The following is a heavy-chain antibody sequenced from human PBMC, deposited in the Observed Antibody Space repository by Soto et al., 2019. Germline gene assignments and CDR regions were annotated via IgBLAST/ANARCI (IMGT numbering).Heavy chain of an antibody. CDR1: GFTFDNYA. D-gene: IGHD5-12*01. V-gene: IGHV3-9*01. J-gene: IGHJ4*02. CDR3: ARDHDEDFGYDLDYFDF. Sequence: EAQLVESGGGLVQPGRSLRLYCAASGFTFDNYAMHWVHQGPGKGLEWVSGINWNSVTFDYADSVKGRFTISRDNAKNSLYLQMDSLRPEDTAFYYCARDHDEDFGYDLDYFDFWGRGTLVTVSS. CDR2: INWNSVTF.